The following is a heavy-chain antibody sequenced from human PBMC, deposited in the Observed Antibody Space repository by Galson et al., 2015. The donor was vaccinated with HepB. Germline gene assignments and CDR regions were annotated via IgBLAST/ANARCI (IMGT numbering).Heavy chain of an antibody. J-gene: IGHJ4*02. CDR1: GFIFTDHA. V-gene: IGHV3-30*04. D-gene: IGHD3-9*01. CDR3: AKDDNLLNGSADS. CDR2: ISHHGTLK. Sequence: SLRLSCAASGFIFTDHAMHWVRQAPGKGLEWVAVISHHGTLKYYGDSVNGRFTISRDDSKNTVYLQMNSLRNDDTAIYYCAKDDNLLNGSADSWGQGQMVIVSS.